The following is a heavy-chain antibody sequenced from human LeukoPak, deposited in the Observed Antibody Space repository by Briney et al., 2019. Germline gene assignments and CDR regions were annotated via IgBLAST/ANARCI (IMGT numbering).Heavy chain of an antibody. Sequence: SETLSLTCTVSGGSISSSSYYWGWIRQSPGEGLEWIGNIYYSGITYYNPSLKSRVTISVDTSKNQFSLKLSSVTAAGTAVYYCARTAVGSSGHYFHYYYYYMDVWGKGTTVTISS. CDR1: GGSISSSSYY. CDR2: IYYSGIT. V-gene: IGHV4-39*01. J-gene: IGHJ6*03. D-gene: IGHD3-22*01. CDR3: ARTAVGSSGHYFHYYYYYMDV.